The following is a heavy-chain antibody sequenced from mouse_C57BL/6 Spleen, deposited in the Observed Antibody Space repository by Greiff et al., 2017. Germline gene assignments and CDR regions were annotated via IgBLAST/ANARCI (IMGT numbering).Heavy chain of an antibody. Sequence: VQLQQPGAELVMPGASVKLSCKASGYTFTSYWMHWVKQRPGQGLEWIGEIDPSDSYTNYNQKFKGKSTLTVDKSSSTAYMQLSSLTYEDSAVYYCARSYSNLYFDYWCQGTTLTVSS. CDR3: ARSYSNLYFDY. CDR1: GYTFTSYW. CDR2: IDPSDSYT. D-gene: IGHD2-5*01. V-gene: IGHV1-69*01. J-gene: IGHJ2*01.